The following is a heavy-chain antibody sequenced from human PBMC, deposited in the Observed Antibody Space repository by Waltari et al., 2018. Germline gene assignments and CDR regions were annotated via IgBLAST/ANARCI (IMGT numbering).Heavy chain of an antibody. Sequence: QVQLSETGPGLVKSSETLSITCTVSDGSITSYFWNWIRQPPGTALEWIGYIRPTGDTKVNPSLKSRVSMSVDRSKNQSSLKVTSVTATDTAVYYCARWESGWRALNIWGQGTTVTVSS. D-gene: IGHD6-19*01. J-gene: IGHJ3*02. CDR3: ARWESGWRALNI. CDR1: DGSITSYF. CDR2: IRPTGDT. V-gene: IGHV4-4*08.